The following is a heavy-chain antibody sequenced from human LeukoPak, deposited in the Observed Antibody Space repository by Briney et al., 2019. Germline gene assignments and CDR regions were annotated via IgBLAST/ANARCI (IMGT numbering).Heavy chain of an antibody. CDR1: GFIFNQYC. J-gene: IGHJ4*02. CDR2: ISTSGGST. D-gene: IGHD3-16*01. V-gene: IGHV3-11*01. CDR3: ARDPRGDFVWGHRFDY. Sequence: GGSLRLSCGASGFIFNQYCMGWVRQAPGMGPEWVSYISTSGGSTYYSASAKGRFTISRDNARNSLFLQLRRLTAEDTAVYYCARDPRGDFVWGHRFDYWGQGTLVTVSS.